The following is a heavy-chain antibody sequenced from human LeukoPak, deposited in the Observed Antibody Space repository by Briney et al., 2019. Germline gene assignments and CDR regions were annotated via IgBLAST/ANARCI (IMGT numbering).Heavy chain of an antibody. CDR3: ARQYSSGWSYYYGLDV. V-gene: IGHV4-4*07. Sequence: PSETLSLTCTVSGDSISSYYWSWIRQPAGKGLEWIGRIHPSGSTNYNPSLKSRVTLSVDTSKNEFSLKLSSVTAADTAVYYCARQYSSGWSYYYGLDVWGQGATVTVSS. D-gene: IGHD6-19*01. CDR1: GDSISSYY. CDR2: IHPSGST. J-gene: IGHJ6*02.